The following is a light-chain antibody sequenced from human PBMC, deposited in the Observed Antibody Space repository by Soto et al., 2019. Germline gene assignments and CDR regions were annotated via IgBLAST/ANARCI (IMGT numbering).Light chain of an antibody. Sequence: KGMTQSPATLSVSPGERGTLSCRASQTVCRNLAWFQPKPGQAPRVLIFGASTRATGLPDRFSGSGSGTEFTLTISSLQSEDVAVYYCQQYNNWPPYTFGQGTKLQIK. J-gene: IGKJ2*01. CDR2: GAS. CDR3: QQYNNWPPYT. V-gene: IGKV3-15*01. CDR1: QTVCRN.